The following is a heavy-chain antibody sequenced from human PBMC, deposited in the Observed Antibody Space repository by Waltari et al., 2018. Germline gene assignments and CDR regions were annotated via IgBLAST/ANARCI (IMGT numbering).Heavy chain of an antibody. J-gene: IGHJ3*02. CDR1: GFTFVGYA. V-gene: IGHV3-9*03. Sequence: EVQLVESGGGLVQTGRSLRLSCAASGFTFVGYAMNWFGQAPGKGLQGGSGMSWNSGSIGYADSVKGRFTISRDNAKNSLYLQMNSLRAEDMALYYCAKDYMTTVTSLAFDIWGQGTMVTVSS. D-gene: IGHD4-17*01. CDR3: AKDYMTTVTSLAFDI. CDR2: MSWNSGSI.